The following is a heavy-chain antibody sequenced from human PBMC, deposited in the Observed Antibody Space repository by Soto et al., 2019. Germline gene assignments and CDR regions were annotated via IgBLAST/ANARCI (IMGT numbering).Heavy chain of an antibody. D-gene: IGHD3-9*01. V-gene: IGHV3-11*01. Sequence: GGSLRLSCAASGFTFSDYYMSWIRQAPGKGLEWVSYISSIGSTIYYADSVKGRFTISRDNAKNSLYLQMNSLRAEDTAVYYCAVPNDILDPPDAFDIWGQGTMVTVSS. CDR3: AVPNDILDPPDAFDI. J-gene: IGHJ3*02. CDR2: ISSIGSTI. CDR1: GFTFSDYY.